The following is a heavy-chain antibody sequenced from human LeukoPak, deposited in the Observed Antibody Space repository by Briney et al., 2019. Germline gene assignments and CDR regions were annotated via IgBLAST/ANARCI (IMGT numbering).Heavy chain of an antibody. Sequence: KPSETLSLTCTVSGGSISSSSYYWGWIRQPPGKGLEWIGSICYSGSTYYNPSLKSRVTISVDTSKNQFSLKLSSVTAADTAVYYCARRFYYDTGAFDIWGQGTMVTVSS. V-gene: IGHV4-39*01. CDR1: GGSISSSSYY. CDR3: ARRFYYDTGAFDI. D-gene: IGHD3-22*01. J-gene: IGHJ3*02. CDR2: ICYSGST.